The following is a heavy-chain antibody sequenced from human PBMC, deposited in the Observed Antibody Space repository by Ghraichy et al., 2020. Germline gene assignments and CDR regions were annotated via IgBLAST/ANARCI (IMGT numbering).Heavy chain of an antibody. CDR2: IYYSGST. D-gene: IGHD3-10*01. Sequence: ETLSLTCTVSGGSISSSSYYWGWIRQPPGKGLEWIGSIYYSGSTYYNPSLKSRVTISVDTSKNQFSLKLSSVTAADTAVYYCARLLGAGLLWFRESRFDPWGQGTLVTVSS. CDR3: ARLLGAGLLWFRESRFDP. V-gene: IGHV4-39*01. J-gene: IGHJ5*02. CDR1: GGSISSSSYY.